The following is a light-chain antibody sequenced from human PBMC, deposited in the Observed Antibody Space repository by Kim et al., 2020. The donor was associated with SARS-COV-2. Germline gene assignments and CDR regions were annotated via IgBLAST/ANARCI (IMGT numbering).Light chain of an antibody. J-gene: IGKJ2*01. CDR2: TLS. V-gene: IGKV2-40*01. CDR3: MQRKDSPYT. CDR1: QGLLHSDDAYTY. Sequence: PATNSCSFSQGLLHSDDAYTYLDWYLQKPGQSPQLLIYTLSYRASGVPDRFSGSGSGTDFTLTITRVEAEDVGVYYCMQRKDSPYTFGQGTKLEI.